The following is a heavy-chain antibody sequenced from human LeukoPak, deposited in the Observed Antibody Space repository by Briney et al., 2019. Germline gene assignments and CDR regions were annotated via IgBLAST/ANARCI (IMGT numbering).Heavy chain of an antibody. Sequence: SETLSLTCTVSGGSISSYYWSWIRQPPGKGLEWIRYIYYSGSTNYNPSLKSRATISVDTSKNQFSLKLSSVTAADTAVYYCARGAGYSSGSSDWGQGTLVTVSS. CDR3: ARGAGYSSGSSD. D-gene: IGHD6-19*01. V-gene: IGHV4-59*01. J-gene: IGHJ4*02. CDR1: GGSISSYY. CDR2: IYYSGST.